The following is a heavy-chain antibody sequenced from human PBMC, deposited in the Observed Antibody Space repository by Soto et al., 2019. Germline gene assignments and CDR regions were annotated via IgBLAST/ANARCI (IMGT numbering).Heavy chain of an antibody. CDR1: GAFISGYY. D-gene: IGHD2-15*01. V-gene: IGHV4-4*07. CDR3: ARGGDLGYCSGGSCYNDY. CDR2: IYTSGST. Sequence: PSETLSLTCTVSGAFISGYYWSWIRQPAGKGLEWIGRIYTSGSTYYNPSLKSRVTISVDTSKNQFSLKLSSVTAADTAVYYCARGGDLGYCSGGSCYNDYWGQGTLVTVSS. J-gene: IGHJ4*02.